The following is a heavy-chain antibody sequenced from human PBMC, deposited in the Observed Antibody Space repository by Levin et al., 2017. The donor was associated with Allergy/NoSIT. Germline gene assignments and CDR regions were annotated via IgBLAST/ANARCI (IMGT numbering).Heavy chain of an antibody. D-gene: IGHD3-10*01. CDR3: ARVVITMVRGKGFDI. CDR2: IYTSGST. J-gene: IGHJ3*02. CDR1: GGSISSGSYY. V-gene: IGHV4-61*02. Sequence: SETLSLTCTVSGGSISSGSYYWSWIRQPAGKGLEWIGRIYTSGSTNYNPSLKSRVTISVDTSKNQFSLKLSSVTAADTAVYYCARVVITMVRGKGFDIWGQGTMVTVSS.